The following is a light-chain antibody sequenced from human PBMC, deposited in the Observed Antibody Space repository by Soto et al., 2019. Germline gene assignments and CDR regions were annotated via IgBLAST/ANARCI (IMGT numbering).Light chain of an antibody. CDR1: QSVRNY. CDR2: DAS. CDR3: QQRSNWPWT. V-gene: IGKV3-11*01. J-gene: IGKJ1*01. Sequence: EIVLTQSPATLSLSPGERATLSCRASQSVRNYLAWYQQKPGQAPRLLIYDASTRATGIPGRFSGSGSGTDFTLTISRLEPEDFAVYYCQQRSNWPWTFGQGTKVEIK.